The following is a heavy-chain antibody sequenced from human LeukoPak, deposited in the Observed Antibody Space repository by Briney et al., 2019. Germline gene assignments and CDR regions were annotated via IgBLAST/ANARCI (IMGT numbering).Heavy chain of an antibody. J-gene: IGHJ4*02. Sequence: GGSLRLSCAASGSTFSSYSMNWVRQAPGKGLEWVSCISTSSSYIYYADSVKGRFTTSRDNDKNSLYLQMNSLRAEDTAVYYCARDLRSSGYYAFDYWGQGTLVTVSS. V-gene: IGHV3-21*01. CDR1: GSTFSSYS. CDR3: ARDLRSSGYYAFDY. CDR2: ISTSSSYI. D-gene: IGHD3-22*01.